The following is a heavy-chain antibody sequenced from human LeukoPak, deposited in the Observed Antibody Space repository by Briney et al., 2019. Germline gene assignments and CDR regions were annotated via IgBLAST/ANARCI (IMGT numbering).Heavy chain of an antibody. CDR3: ARDFGQQLSPSI. CDR1: GYTPTELS. CDR2: FDPEDGET. J-gene: IGHJ3*02. Sequence: ASVKVSCKVSGYTPTELSMHWVRQAPGKGLEWMGGFDPEDGETIYAQKFQGRVIMTRDTSISTAYMELSRLRSDDTAVYYCARDFGQQLSPSIWGQGTMVTVSS. V-gene: IGHV1-24*01. D-gene: IGHD6-13*01.